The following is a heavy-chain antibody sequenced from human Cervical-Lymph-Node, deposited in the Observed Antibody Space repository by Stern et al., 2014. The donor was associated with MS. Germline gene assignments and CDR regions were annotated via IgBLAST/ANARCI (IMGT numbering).Heavy chain of an antibody. V-gene: IGHV1-18*01. CDR2: ITVYNGNT. CDR1: GYTFSSFA. CDR3: GRGWGATRH. Sequence: QVQLVQSGAEVKKPGASVNVSCKASGYTFSSFAIPWVRQAPGQGLEWMGTITVYNGNTNYAPRVQDRVTMTTDTSTNTAYMDVRTLRSDNPAVYSGGRGWGATRHWGQGTLVTVSS. J-gene: IGHJ4*02. D-gene: IGHD3-16*01.